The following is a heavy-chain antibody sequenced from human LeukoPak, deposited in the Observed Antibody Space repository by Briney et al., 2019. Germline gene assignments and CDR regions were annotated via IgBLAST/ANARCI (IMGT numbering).Heavy chain of an antibody. CDR2: IRSKANSYAT. D-gene: IGHD3-10*01. CDR3: STDVPTYGSGEFDY. V-gene: IGHV3-73*01. CDR1: GFTFSGSA. Sequence: GGALRLSCAACGFTFSGSATHGVGQAAGKGVEGVGRIRSKANSYATAYAASVKGRFTISRDDSKNPAYLQMNSLKTEDPAVYYCSTDVPTYGSGEFDYWGQGTLVTVSS. J-gene: IGHJ4*02.